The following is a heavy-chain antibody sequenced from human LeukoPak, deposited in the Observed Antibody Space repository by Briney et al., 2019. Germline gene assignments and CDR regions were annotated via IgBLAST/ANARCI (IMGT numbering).Heavy chain of an antibody. D-gene: IGHD5-24*01. CDR2: IYSGGST. CDR1: GFTVSSNC. J-gene: IGHJ4*02. V-gene: IGHV3-53*01. CDR3: ARDHGYVEMATIGY. Sequence: GGSLRLSCAASGFTVSSNCMSWVRQAPGKGLEWVSVIYSGGSTYYADSVKGRFTISRDNSKNTLYLQMNSLRAEDTAVYYCARDHGYVEMATIGYWGQGTLVSVSS.